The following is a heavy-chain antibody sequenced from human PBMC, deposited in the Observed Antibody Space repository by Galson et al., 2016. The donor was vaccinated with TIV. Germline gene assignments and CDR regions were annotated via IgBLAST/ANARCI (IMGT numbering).Heavy chain of an antibody. D-gene: IGHD5-18*01. V-gene: IGHV5-51*03. CDR3: ARAPGYSGYSYGYFDD. J-gene: IGHJ4*02. Sequence: QSGAEVKKPGESLRISCKSSGYSFTSSRIAWVRLLPGKGLQWVGIMYPADSDVRYSPSFEGQVTTSPDASISAAYLQWSSLEASDTAIYYCARAPGYSGYSYGYFDDWGQGTLVTVSS. CDR1: GYSFTSSR. CDR2: MYPADSDV.